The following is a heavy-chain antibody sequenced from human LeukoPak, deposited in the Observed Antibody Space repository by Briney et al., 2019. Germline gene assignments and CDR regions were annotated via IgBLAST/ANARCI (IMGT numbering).Heavy chain of an antibody. CDR3: ARGSPHADYVWGSYRPVDY. V-gene: IGHV3-23*01. J-gene: IGHJ4*02. Sequence: GGSLRLSCAGSGFTLSSYAMSWVRQAPGKGLEWVSRISNSGSSRDYAASVKGRFTISRDNSKNTLYLQMNSLRAEDTAVYYCARGSPHADYVWGSYRPVDYWGQGTLVTVSS. CDR2: ISNSGSSR. CDR1: GFTLSSYA. D-gene: IGHD3-16*02.